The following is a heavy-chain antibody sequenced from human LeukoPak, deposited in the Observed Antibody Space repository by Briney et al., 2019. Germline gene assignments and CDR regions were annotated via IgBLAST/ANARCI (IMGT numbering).Heavy chain of an antibody. CDR3: ARYYCSSTSCSPDYYYGMDV. CDR2: IIPIFGTA. V-gene: IGHV1-69*06. J-gene: IGHJ6*02. Sequence: GASVKVSCKASGGTFSSYAISWVRQAPGQGLEWMGGIIPIFGTANYAQKFQGRVTTTADKSTSTAYMELSSLRSEDTAVYYCARYYCSSTSCSPDYYYGMDVWGQGTTVTVSS. CDR1: GGTFSSYA. D-gene: IGHD2-2*01.